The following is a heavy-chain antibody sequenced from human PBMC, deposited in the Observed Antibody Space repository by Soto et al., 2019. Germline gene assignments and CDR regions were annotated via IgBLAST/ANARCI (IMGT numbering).Heavy chain of an antibody. V-gene: IGHV3-23*01. D-gene: IGHD3-10*01. CDR3: AGPDKKDYYGSGSYSWSLIKYFDY. J-gene: IGHJ4*02. CDR1: GFTFSSYA. Sequence: HPGGSLRLSGAASGFTFSSYAMSWVRQAQGKGLEWVSAISGSGGSTYYADSVKGRFTISRDNSKNTLYLQMNSLRAEDTAVYYCAGPDKKDYYGSGSYSWSLIKYFDYWGQGALVTVSS. CDR2: ISGSGGST.